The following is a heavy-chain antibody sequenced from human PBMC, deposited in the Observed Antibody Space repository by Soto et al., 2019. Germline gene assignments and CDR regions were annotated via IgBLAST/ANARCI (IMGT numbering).Heavy chain of an antibody. CDR2: ISAYNGNT. J-gene: IGHJ6*02. CDR1: GYTFTSYG. D-gene: IGHD6-13*01. V-gene: IGHV1-18*01. CDR3: ARDRGGQQLVLGCGMDV. Sequence: QVQLVQSGAEVKKPGASVKVSCKASGYTFTSYGISWVRQAPGQGLEWMGWISAYNGNTNYAQKLQGRVTMTTDTSTSTAYMEVRSLRSNDTAVYYCARDRGGQQLVLGCGMDVWGQGTTVTVSS.